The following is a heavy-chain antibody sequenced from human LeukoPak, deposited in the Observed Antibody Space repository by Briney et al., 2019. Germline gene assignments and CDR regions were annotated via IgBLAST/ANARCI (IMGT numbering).Heavy chain of an antibody. CDR2: IYYSGST. D-gene: IGHD2-2*01. V-gene: IGHV4-39*01. CDR1: GLTFSSYA. J-gene: IGHJ4*02. Sequence: GSLRLSCAASGLTFSSYAMSWVRQSPGKGLEWIASIYYSGSTYYNPSLKSRVTMSVDTSNNQFSLRLRSVTAADTAVYYCARLPRPATFDYWGQGTLVTVSS. CDR3: ARLPRPATFDY.